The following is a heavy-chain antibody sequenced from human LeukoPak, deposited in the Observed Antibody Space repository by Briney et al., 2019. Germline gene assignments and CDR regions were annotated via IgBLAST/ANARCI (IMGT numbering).Heavy chain of an antibody. CDR1: GGSISSGSYY. CDR2: IYTSGST. CDR3: ARVENGDYMDY. D-gene: IGHD4-17*01. V-gene: IGHV4-61*02. J-gene: IGHJ4*02. Sequence: SETLSLTCTVPGGSISSGSYYWSWIRQPAGKGLEWIGRIYTSGSTNYNPSLKSRVTISVDTSKNQFSLKLSSVTAADTAVYYCARVENGDYMDYWGQGTLVTVSS.